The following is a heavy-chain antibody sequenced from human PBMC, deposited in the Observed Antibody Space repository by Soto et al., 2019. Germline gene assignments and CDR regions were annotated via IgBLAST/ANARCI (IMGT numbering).Heavy chain of an antibody. D-gene: IGHD6-19*01. Sequence: QVQLVESGGGVVQPGRSLRLSCAASGFTFSSYGMHWVRQAPGKGLEWVAVLSYDGSNKYYADSVKGRFTISRDNSKNPLYLAMGRLRGEGTGVYYWAKDGYSGGWYVADYWGQGNLVPVSS. J-gene: IGHJ4*02. CDR1: GFTFSSYG. V-gene: IGHV3-30*18. CDR3: AKDGYSGGWYVADY. CDR2: LSYDGSNK.